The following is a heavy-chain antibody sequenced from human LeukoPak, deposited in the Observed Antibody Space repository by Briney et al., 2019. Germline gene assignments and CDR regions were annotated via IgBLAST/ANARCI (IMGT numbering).Heavy chain of an antibody. CDR3: AKEDTTDMTPLLDY. V-gene: IGHV3-23*01. CDR1: GIIFSSHA. CDR2: ISGSGGTT. J-gene: IGHJ4*02. Sequence: PGGSLRLSCAASGIIFSSHAISWVRQAPGKGLEWVSAISGSGGTTYYADSVKGRFTISRDNSKNTLSLQMNSLRAEDTAVYYCAKEDTTDMTPLLDYWGQGTLVTVSS. D-gene: IGHD1-1*01.